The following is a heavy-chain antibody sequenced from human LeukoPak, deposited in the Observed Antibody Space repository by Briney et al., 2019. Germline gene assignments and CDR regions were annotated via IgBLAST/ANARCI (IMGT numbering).Heavy chain of an antibody. CDR1: GFTFSSYA. J-gene: IGHJ6*02. CDR3: AKSSSMGSYAYYGMDV. Sequence: GGSLRLSCAASGFTFSSYAMSWVHQAPGKGLEWVSTISGGGVTTDKADSVKGRFTISRDNSKNTLYLQMNSLRADDTAVHYCAKSSSMGSYAYYGMDVWGLGTTVTVSS. V-gene: IGHV3-23*01. CDR2: ISGGGVTT. D-gene: IGHD1-26*01.